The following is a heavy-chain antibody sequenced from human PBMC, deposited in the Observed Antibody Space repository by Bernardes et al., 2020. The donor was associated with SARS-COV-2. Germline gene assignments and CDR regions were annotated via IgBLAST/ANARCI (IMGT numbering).Heavy chain of an antibody. D-gene: IGHD3-16*01. V-gene: IGHV3-33*01. Sequence: GGSLRLSCAASGFTFSSYGMHWVRQAPGKGLEWVAVIWYDGSNKYYADSVKGRFTISRDNSKNTLYLQMNSLRAEDTAVYYCARGGLITFGGVSPYYYYYGMDVWGQGTTVTVSS. J-gene: IGHJ6*02. CDR1: GFTFSSYG. CDR2: IWYDGSNK. CDR3: ARGGLITFGGVSPYYYYYGMDV.